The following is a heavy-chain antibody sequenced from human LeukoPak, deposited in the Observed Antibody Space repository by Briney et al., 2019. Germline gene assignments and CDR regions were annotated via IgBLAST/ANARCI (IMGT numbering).Heavy chain of an antibody. Sequence: GGSLRLSCAASGFTLSSYAMSWVRQAPGKGLEWVSAISGSGGSTYYADSVKGRFTISRDNSKNTLYLQMNSLRAEDTAVYYCAKSAGWLLISLIDYWGQGTLVTVSS. D-gene: IGHD5-12*01. CDR3: AKSAGWLLISLIDY. J-gene: IGHJ4*02. V-gene: IGHV3-23*01. CDR2: ISGSGGST. CDR1: GFTLSSYA.